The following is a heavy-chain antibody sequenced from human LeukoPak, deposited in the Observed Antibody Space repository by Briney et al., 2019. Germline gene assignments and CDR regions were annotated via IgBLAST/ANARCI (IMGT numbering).Heavy chain of an antibody. CDR3: ARAPHDYGDYDEGAFDI. V-gene: IGHV1-2*02. Sequence: ASVKVSCKASGYTFTGYYMHWVRQAPGQGLEWMGWINPNSGGTNYAQKFQGRVTMTRDTSISTAYMELRSLRSDDTAVYYCARAPHDYGDYDEGAFDIWGQGTMVTVSS. D-gene: IGHD4-17*01. CDR1: GYTFTGYY. CDR2: INPNSGGT. J-gene: IGHJ3*02.